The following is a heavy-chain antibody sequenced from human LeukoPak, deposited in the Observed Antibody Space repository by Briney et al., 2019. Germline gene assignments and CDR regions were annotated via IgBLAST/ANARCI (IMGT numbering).Heavy chain of an antibody. D-gene: IGHD4-11*01. J-gene: IGHJ3*01. CDR2: ISGSGGNT. Sequence: GGSLRLSCAASGFTFPNYVMSWVRQAPGKGLEWVSGISGSGGNTYYADSVKGRFTISRDNSKNTLYLQMNSLRAEDAAVYYCANEYSKGDVWGQGTMVTVSS. CDR3: ANEYSKGDV. V-gene: IGHV3-23*01. CDR1: GFTFPNYV.